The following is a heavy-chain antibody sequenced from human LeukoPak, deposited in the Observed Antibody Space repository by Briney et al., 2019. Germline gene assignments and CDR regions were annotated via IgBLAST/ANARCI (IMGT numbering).Heavy chain of an antibody. Sequence: SETLSLTCAVYGGSFSGYYWSWIRQPPGKGLEWIWEINHSGSTNYNPSLKSRVTISVDKSKNQFSLKLSSVTAADTAVYYCARIPIRIPYFDYWGQGTLVTVSS. V-gene: IGHV4-34*01. CDR1: GGSFSGYY. J-gene: IGHJ4*02. CDR3: ARIPIRIPYFDY. CDR2: INHSGST.